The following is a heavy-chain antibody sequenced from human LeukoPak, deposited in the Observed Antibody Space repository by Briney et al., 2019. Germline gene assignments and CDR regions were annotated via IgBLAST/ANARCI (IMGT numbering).Heavy chain of an antibody. Sequence: PGGSLRLSCAASGFTFSSYSMNWVRQAPGKGLEWVSYISSSSTIYYADSVKGRFTISRDNAKSSLYLQMNSLRAEDTAVYYCARDGSSDAFDIWGQGTMVTVSS. CDR1: GFTFSSYS. J-gene: IGHJ3*02. CDR2: ISSSSTI. CDR3: ARDGSSDAFDI. V-gene: IGHV3-48*01.